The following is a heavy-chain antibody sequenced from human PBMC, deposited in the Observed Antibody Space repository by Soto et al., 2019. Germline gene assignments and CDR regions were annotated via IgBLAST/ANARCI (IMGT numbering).Heavy chain of an antibody. Sequence: QLQLQESGPGLVKPSETLSLTCTVSGGSISSSSYYWGWIRQPPGKGLEWIGGIYYSGSTYYNPSLKSRVTISVDTSKNQFSLKLSSVTAADTAVYYCARHKSMITFGGVIGTFDYWGQGTLVTVSS. CDR3: ARHKSMITFGGVIGTFDY. V-gene: IGHV4-39*01. CDR1: GGSISSSSYY. D-gene: IGHD3-16*02. CDR2: IYYSGST. J-gene: IGHJ4*02.